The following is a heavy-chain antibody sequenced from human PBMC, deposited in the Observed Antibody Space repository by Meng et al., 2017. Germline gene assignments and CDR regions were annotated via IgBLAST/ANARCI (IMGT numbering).Heavy chain of an antibody. Sequence: GESLKISCAASGFTVSSNYMSWVRQAPGKGLEWVSVIYSGGSTYYADSVKGRFTIYRDNSKNTLYLQMNSLRAEDTAVYYCASEPGIAAAGYPHNAFDIWGQGTMVTVSS. J-gene: IGHJ3*02. CDR1: GFTVSSNY. V-gene: IGHV3-53*01. CDR3: ASEPGIAAAGYPHNAFDI. D-gene: IGHD6-13*01. CDR2: IYSGGST.